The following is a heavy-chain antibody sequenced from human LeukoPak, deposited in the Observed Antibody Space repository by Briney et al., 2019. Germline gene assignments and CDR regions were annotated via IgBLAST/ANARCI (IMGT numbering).Heavy chain of an antibody. Sequence: ASVKVSCMASGYTFTSYDINWVRQATGQGLEWMGWMNPNSGNTGYAQKFQGRVTMTRNTSISTAYMELSSLRSEDTAVYYCARGNDFWSGYPNFDYWGQGTLVTVSS. D-gene: IGHD3-3*01. CDR3: ARGNDFWSGYPNFDY. V-gene: IGHV1-8*01. CDR2: MNPNSGNT. J-gene: IGHJ4*02. CDR1: GYTFTSYD.